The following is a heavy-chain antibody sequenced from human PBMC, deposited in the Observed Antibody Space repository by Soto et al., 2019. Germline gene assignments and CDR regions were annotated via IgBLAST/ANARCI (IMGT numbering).Heavy chain of an antibody. CDR3: ARGRPDFSSSSRARGNIDH. Sequence: PSETLSLTCTVSYGPISSGGYYWSWIRQHPGKGLEWIGHIHYSGSIHYNPSLKSRAIISVDMSKNQFSLKLTSVTAADTAVYYCARGRPDFSSSSRARGNIDHWGQGALVTVPQ. V-gene: IGHV4-31*03. CDR1: YGPISSGGYY. D-gene: IGHD6-6*01. J-gene: IGHJ4*02. CDR2: IHYSGSI.